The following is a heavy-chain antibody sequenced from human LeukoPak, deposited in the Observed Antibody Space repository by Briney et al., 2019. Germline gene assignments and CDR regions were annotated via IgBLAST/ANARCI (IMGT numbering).Heavy chain of an antibody. J-gene: IGHJ4*02. CDR1: GFIFSNYW. V-gene: IGHV3-7*02. CDR3: ATDCSSVSCFDY. D-gene: IGHD2-2*01. Sequence: GGSLRLSCSASGFIFSNYWMTWVRQAPGKGLEWVANIKQDGSEKYYVDSVKGRFTISRDNAKNSLYLQMNSLRAEDTAVYYCATDCSSVSCFDYWGQGTLVTVSS. CDR2: IKQDGSEK.